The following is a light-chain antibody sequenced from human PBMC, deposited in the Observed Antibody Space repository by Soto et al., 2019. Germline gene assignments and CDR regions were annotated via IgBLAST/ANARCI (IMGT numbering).Light chain of an antibody. CDR1: TSNIGAGYD. V-gene: IGLV1-40*01. CDR2: ANS. J-gene: IGLJ3*02. Sequence: QSVLTQPPSVSGAPGQRVTIPCTGSTSNIGAGYDVHWYQQVPGTVPKLLIYANSNRPSGVPDRFSGSKSGTSATLAITGLQAEDETDYYCQSYDNSLSGWVFGGGTQLTVL. CDR3: QSYDNSLSGWV.